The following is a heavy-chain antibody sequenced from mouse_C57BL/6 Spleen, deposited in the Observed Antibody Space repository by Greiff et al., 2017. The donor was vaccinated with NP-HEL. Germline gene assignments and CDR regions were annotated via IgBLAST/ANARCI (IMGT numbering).Heavy chain of an antibody. V-gene: IGHV1-82*01. Sequence: VQLQQSGPELVKPGASVKISCKASGYAFSSSWMNWVKQRPGKGLEWIGRIYPGDGDTNYNGKFKGKATLTADKSSSTAYMQLSSLTSEDSAVYFCARSAGTPFDDWGQGTTLTVSS. CDR1: GYAFSSSW. CDR2: IYPGDGDT. D-gene: IGHD4-1*01. J-gene: IGHJ2*01. CDR3: ARSAGTPFDD.